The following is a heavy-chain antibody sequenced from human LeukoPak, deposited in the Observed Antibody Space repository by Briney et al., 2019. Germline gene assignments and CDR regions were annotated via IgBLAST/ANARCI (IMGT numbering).Heavy chain of an antibody. CDR1: GFTFSSHA. J-gene: IGHJ4*02. V-gene: IGHV3-23*01. D-gene: IGHD2/OR15-2a*01. CDR3: ARSDCNSIHCYVRDY. Sequence: PGGSLRLSCPASGFTFSSHAMSWVRRAPGKGLERVSLISGSGDTTSYAGPVKGRFTISRDNSKNTLFLQMNSLRAEDAAVYFCARSDCNSIHCYVRDYWGQGTLVTVSS. CDR2: ISGSGDTT.